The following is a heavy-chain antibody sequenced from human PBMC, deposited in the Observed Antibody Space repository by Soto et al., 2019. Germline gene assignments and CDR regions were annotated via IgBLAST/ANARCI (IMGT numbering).Heavy chain of an antibody. CDR3: ARDYGSSSNNNWFDP. V-gene: IGHV4-4*07. Sequence: QVQLQESGPGLVKPSETLSLTCSVSGGSISSYYWSWIRQPAGKGLEWIGRIYTSGSTNYNPSLKSRVTMSVDTSKNQFSLKLSSVTAADTAVYYCARDYGSSSNNNWFDPWGQGTLVTVSS. D-gene: IGHD6-6*01. CDR1: GGSISSYY. J-gene: IGHJ5*02. CDR2: IYTSGST.